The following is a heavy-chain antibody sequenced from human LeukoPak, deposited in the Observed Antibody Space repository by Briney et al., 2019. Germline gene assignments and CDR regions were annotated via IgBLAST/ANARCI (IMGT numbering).Heavy chain of an antibody. Sequence: ASVKVSCKASGYTFTSYGISWVRQAPGQGLEWMGWISTYNGNTNYAQKLQGRVAMTTDEATTTVYMELSSLTSGDTAVYYCARDSIVGASGAFDIWGQGTMVIVSS. D-gene: IGHD1-26*01. J-gene: IGHJ3*02. V-gene: IGHV1-18*01. CDR2: ISTYNGNT. CDR1: GYTFTSYG. CDR3: ARDSIVGASGAFDI.